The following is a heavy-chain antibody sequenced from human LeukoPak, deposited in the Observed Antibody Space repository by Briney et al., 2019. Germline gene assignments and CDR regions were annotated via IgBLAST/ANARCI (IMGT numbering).Heavy chain of an antibody. Sequence: SETLSLTCAVYGGSFSGYYWSWIRQPPGKGLEWIGEINHRGSTNYNPSLKSRVTISVDTCKNQFSLKLSSVTAADTAVYYCARMVHSGSHKIYYYGMDVWGQGTTVTVSS. D-gene: IGHD1-26*01. CDR2: INHRGST. CDR3: ARMVHSGSHKIYYYGMDV. V-gene: IGHV4-34*01. J-gene: IGHJ6*02. CDR1: GGSFSGYY.